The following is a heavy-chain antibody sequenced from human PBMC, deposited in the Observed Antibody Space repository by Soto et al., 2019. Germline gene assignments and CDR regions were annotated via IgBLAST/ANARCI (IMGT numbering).Heavy chain of an antibody. D-gene: IGHD1-7*01. CDR3: ARVGTTMPTVNRSGYYMDV. J-gene: IGHJ6*03. Sequence: EVQLVESGGGLVQPGGSLRLSCAASGFTFGSYWMSWVRQAPGKGLEWVANIKQDGSEGYYADSVKGRFTISRDNAKNSLYLQTNSLSAEDTAVYYCARVGTTMPTVNRSGYYMDVWGKGTTVTVSS. V-gene: IGHV3-7*01. CDR1: GFTFGSYW. CDR2: IKQDGSEG.